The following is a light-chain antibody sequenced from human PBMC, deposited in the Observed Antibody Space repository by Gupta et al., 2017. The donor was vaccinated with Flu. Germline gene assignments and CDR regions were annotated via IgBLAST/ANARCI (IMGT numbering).Light chain of an antibody. CDR2: GNN. V-gene: IGLV1-40*01. J-gene: IGLJ3*02. CDR1: SSTIGAGYD. Sequence: QSVLTQPPSVSGAPGQRVTISCTGSSSTIGAGYDVHWYQQLPGTAPKLLIYGNNQRPSGVPDRFSGSKSGTSASLAITGLQAEDEADYFCQSYDSSLSDWVFGGGTKLTVL. CDR3: QSYDSSLSDWV.